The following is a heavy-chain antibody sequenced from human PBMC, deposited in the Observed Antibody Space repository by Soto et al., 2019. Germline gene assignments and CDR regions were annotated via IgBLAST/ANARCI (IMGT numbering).Heavy chain of an antibody. D-gene: IGHD3-22*01. CDR1: GDSISSSSYY. CDR3: ARSSYYYDSSGYFFSWFDP. J-gene: IGHJ5*02. Sequence: SETLSLTCTVSGDSISSSSYYWGWIRQPPGKGLEWIGSIYYSGSTNYNPSLKSRVTMSVDTSKNQLSLRLSSVTAADTAVYFCARSSYYYDSSGYFFSWFDPWGQGTLVTVSS. CDR2: IYYSGST. V-gene: IGHV4-39*07.